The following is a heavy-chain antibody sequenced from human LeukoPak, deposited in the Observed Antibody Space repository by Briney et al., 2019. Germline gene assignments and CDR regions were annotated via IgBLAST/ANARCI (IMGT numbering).Heavy chain of an antibody. V-gene: IGHV3-21*06. J-gene: IGHJ4*02. Sequence: GSLRLSCAASGFTFSTYTMNWVRQAPGKGLEWVSSISTSSIYIYYADSLKGRFTISRDNAKNSLYLQMSSLRAEDTAMYYCARGGSYGGYHSYWGQGTLVTVSS. CDR2: ISTSSIYI. D-gene: IGHD4-23*01. CDR3: ARGGSYGGYHSY. CDR1: GFTFSTYT.